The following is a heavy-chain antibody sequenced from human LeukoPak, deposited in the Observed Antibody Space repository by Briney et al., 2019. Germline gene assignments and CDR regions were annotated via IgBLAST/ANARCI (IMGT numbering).Heavy chain of an antibody. CDR2: INPSGGST. CDR3: ARDIVVIPAAGMKVRYYYGMDV. Sequence: ASVKVSCKASGYTFTSYYMHWVRQAPGQGLEWMGIINPSGGSTSYAQKFQGRVTMTRDTSTSTAYMELRSLRSDDTAVYYCARDIVVIPAAGMKVRYYYGMDVWGQGTTVTVSS. J-gene: IGHJ6*02. D-gene: IGHD2-2*01. CDR1: GYTFTSYY. V-gene: IGHV1-46*01.